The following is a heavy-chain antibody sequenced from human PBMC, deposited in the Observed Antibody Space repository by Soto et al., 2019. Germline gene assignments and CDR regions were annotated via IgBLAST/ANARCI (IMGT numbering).Heavy chain of an antibody. V-gene: IGHV3-30*18. D-gene: IGHD4-17*01. Sequence: GGSLRLSCAASGFTCSSYGMHCVRQAPGKGLEWVAVISYDGSNKYYADSVKGRFTISRDNSKNTLYLQMNSLRAEDTAVYYWAKGPRTTVTTLGYWGQGTLVTVSS. CDR3: AKGPRTTVTTLGY. J-gene: IGHJ4*02. CDR2: ISYDGSNK. CDR1: GFTCSSYG.